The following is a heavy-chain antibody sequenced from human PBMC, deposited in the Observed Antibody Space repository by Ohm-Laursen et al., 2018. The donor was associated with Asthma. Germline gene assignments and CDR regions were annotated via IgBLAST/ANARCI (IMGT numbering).Heavy chain of an antibody. J-gene: IGHJ6*02. Sequence: SLRLSCAASGFTFSSYGMHWVRQAPGKGLEWVAVISYDGSNKYYADSVKGRFTISRDNSKNTLYLQMNSLRAEDTAVYYCARDTKTSGYSSGWRGYYYYGMDVWGQGTTVTVSS. CDR1: GFTFSSYG. CDR3: ARDTKTSGYSSGWRGYYYYGMDV. V-gene: IGHV3-30*03. CDR2: ISYDGSNK. D-gene: IGHD6-19*01.